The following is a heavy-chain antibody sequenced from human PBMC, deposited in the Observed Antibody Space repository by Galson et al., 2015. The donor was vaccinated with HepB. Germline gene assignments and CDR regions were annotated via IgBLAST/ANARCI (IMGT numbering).Heavy chain of an antibody. CDR3: AQEIVATIGYYGMDV. V-gene: IGHV1-46*01. Sequence: SVKVSCKASGYTFTSNYIHWVRQAPGQGLEWMGIINPSGGRTSYAQKFQGRLTMTRDTSTSTVYMELSSLRSEDTAVYYCAQEIVATIGYYGMDVWGQGTTVTVSS. CDR1: GYTFTSNY. CDR2: INPSGGRT. J-gene: IGHJ6*02. D-gene: IGHD1-26*01.